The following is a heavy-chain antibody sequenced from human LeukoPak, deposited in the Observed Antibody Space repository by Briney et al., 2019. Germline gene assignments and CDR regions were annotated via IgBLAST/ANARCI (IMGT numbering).Heavy chain of an antibody. CDR1: GGSISNYY. CDR2: IYHSGST. Sequence: SETLSLTCTVSGGSISNYYWSWIRQPPGKRLEYIGFIYHSGSTNYNPSFKSRVTMSVDKSKNQCSLRLSSVTTADTAVYYCARCLSRCNNGFDIWGQGTMVTVSS. V-gene: IGHV4-59*01. D-gene: IGHD2/OR15-2a*01. CDR3: ARCLSRCNNGFDI. J-gene: IGHJ3*02.